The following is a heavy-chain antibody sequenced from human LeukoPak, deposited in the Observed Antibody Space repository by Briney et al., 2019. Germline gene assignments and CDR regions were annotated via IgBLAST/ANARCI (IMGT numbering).Heavy chain of an antibody. V-gene: IGHV3-30-3*01. Sequence: PGGSLRLSCAASGFTFTIYWMSWVRQAPGKGLEWVAVISYDGSNKYYADSVKGRFTISRDNSKNTLYLQMNSLRAEDTAVYYCASGDNDPLFDYWGQGTLVTVSS. CDR3: ASGDNDPLFDY. CDR2: ISYDGSNK. J-gene: IGHJ4*02. CDR1: GFTFTIYW. D-gene: IGHD1-1*01.